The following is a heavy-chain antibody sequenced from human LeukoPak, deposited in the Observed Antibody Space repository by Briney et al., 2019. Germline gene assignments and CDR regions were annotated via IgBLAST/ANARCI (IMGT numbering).Heavy chain of an antibody. Sequence: SETLSLTCTVSGASINSYYWSWIRQPADRGLEWIGRIYATGSPNYNPSLKSRVTMSVDTSKNQFSLKLTSVTAADTAVYYCARDRVVPAAFDDWGQGTLVTVSS. D-gene: IGHD2-2*01. CDR2: IYATGSP. CDR1: GASINSYY. CDR3: ARDRVVPAAFDD. V-gene: IGHV4-4*07. J-gene: IGHJ4*02.